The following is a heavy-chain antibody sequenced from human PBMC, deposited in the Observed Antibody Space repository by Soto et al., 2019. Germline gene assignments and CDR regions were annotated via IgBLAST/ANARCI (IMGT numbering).Heavy chain of an antibody. CDR3: AKDANGVFDDY. CDR2: ISYDGSNK. J-gene: IGHJ4*02. CDR1: GFTFSSYG. D-gene: IGHD2-8*01. V-gene: IGHV3-30*18. Sequence: GGSLRLSCAASGFTFSSYGMHWVRQAPGKGLEWVAVISYDGSNKYYADSVKGRFTISRDNSKNTLYLQMNSLRAEDTAVYYCAKDANGVFDDYWGQGTLVTVSS.